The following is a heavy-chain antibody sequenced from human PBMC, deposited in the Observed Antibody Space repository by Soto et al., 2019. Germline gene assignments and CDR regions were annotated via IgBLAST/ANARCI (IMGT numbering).Heavy chain of an antibody. CDR3: ARSSNSDFWSGYYELDY. D-gene: IGHD3-3*01. V-gene: IGHV1-18*01. Sequence: ASVKVSCKASGYTFTSYGISWVRQAPGQGLEWMGWISAYNGNTNYAQKLQGRVTMTTDTSTSTAYMELRSLRSDDTAVYYCARSSNSDFWSGYYELDYWGQGTLVTVS. CDR2: ISAYNGNT. CDR1: GYTFTSYG. J-gene: IGHJ4*02.